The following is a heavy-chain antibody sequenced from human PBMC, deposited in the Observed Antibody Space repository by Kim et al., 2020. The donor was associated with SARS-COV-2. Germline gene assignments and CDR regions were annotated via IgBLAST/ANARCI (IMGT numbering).Heavy chain of an antibody. CDR2: IDPKSGST. CDR1: GYTFTGYY. Sequence: ASVKVSCRASGYTFTGYYMHWVRQAPGQGLEWMGWIDPKSGSTEYVQKLHGRVTMTRDTSISTAYMELSSLRSDDTAVYYCSRDHCTSPNCYEYHYYAMD. D-gene: IGHD2-2*01. J-gene: IGHJ6*01. V-gene: IGHV1-2*02. CDR3: SRDHCTSPNCYEYHYYAMD.